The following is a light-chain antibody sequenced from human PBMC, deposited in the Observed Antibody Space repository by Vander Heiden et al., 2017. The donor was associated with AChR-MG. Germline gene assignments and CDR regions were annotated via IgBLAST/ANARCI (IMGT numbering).Light chain of an antibody. CDR2: GNS. CDR3: QAYDSSLSGVV. V-gene: IGLV1-40*01. CDR1: SSNIGAGND. Sequence: QPVLTPPPSVSGAPGQRGTNSCTGRSSNIGAGNDVYWYQQIPGTAPKLLIDGNSNRPSGVPDRFSGSKSGTSAALAITGRQAEDEADYDCQAYDSSLSGVVFGGGTKRTVL. J-gene: IGLJ2*01.